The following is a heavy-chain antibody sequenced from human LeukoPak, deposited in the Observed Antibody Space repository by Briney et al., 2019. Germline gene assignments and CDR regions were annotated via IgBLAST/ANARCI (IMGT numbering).Heavy chain of an antibody. V-gene: IGHV3-15*07. CDR3: TTGNWGPY. J-gene: IGHJ4*02. CDR2: IKRKTDAGTT. D-gene: IGHD7-27*01. Sequence: PGGSLRLSCAASGFTFSDAWMNWARQAPGKGLEWVGRIKRKTDAGTTDYAAPVKGRFTISRDDSKNTLYLQMNSLKTEDTAVYYCTTGNWGPYWGQGTLVTVSS. CDR1: GFTFSDAW.